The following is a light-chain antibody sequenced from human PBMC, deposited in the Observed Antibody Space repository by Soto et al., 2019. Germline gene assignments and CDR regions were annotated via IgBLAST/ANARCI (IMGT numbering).Light chain of an antibody. Sequence: EVVLTQSPATLSLSPGERATLSCRASPSVSNSLAWYQQRPGQAPRLLIYEASKRATGIPASFSGSGSGSDFTLTISSLESEDFAVYYCQQRSTWPWTFGQGTNLEI. CDR2: EAS. V-gene: IGKV3-11*01. CDR3: QQRSTWPWT. J-gene: IGKJ2*02. CDR1: PSVSNS.